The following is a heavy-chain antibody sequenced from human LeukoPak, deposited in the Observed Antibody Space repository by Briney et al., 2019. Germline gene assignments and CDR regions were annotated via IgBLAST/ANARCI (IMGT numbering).Heavy chain of an antibody. Sequence: GGSLRLSCAASGFTFSTYDMSWVRQAPGKGLEWVSGISGSGGTTYYADSVKGRFTISRDNSKNTLYLQMSSLRGEDTAVYHCGRGYNYIYGMDVWGQGTTVTVSS. CDR2: ISGSGGTT. V-gene: IGHV3-23*01. CDR3: GRGYNYIYGMDV. CDR1: GFTFSTYD. J-gene: IGHJ6*02.